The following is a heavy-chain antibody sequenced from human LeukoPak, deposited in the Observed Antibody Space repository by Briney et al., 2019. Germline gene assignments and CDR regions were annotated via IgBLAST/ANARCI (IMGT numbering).Heavy chain of an antibody. V-gene: IGHV4-30-2*01. CDR2: IFHSGST. D-gene: IGHD1-26*01. Sequence: SQTLSLTCAVSGGSISSGGYSWSWIRQPPGKGLEWIGFIFHSGSTYYNPSLKSRVTISVDRSKNQFSLKLSSVTAADTAVYYCARALGASSYFDYWGQGTLVTVSS. J-gene: IGHJ4*02. CDR1: GGSISSGGYS. CDR3: ARALGASSYFDY.